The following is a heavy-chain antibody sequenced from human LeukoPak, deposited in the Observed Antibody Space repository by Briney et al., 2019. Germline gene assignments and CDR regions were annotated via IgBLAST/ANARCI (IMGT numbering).Heavy chain of an antibody. CDR1: GFSFSNYA. V-gene: IGHV3-23*01. D-gene: IGHD3-22*01. CDR2: VSGSGGST. J-gene: IGHJ4*02. CDR3: AKADYYDNSGYYYFDY. Sequence: PGGSLRLSCAASGFSFSNYAMSWVRQAPGKGLEWVSGVSGSGGSTYYADSVQGRFTISRDKSKNTLYLQMNSLRVEDTALYYCAKADYYDNSGYYYFDYWGQGTLVTVSS.